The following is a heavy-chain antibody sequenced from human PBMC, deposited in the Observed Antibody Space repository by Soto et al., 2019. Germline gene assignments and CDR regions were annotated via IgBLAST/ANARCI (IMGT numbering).Heavy chain of an antibody. V-gene: IGHV1-8*01. J-gene: IGHJ4*02. CDR3: ARGTETYYDFWSGYYTGLAYFDY. CDR1: GYTFTSYD. D-gene: IGHD3-3*01. CDR2: MNPNSGNT. Sequence: ASVKVSCKASGYTFTSYDINWVRQATGQGLEWMGWMNPNSGNTGYAQKFQGRVTMTRNTSISTAYMELISLRSEDTAVYYCARGTETYYDFWSGYYTGLAYFDYWGQGTLVTVSS.